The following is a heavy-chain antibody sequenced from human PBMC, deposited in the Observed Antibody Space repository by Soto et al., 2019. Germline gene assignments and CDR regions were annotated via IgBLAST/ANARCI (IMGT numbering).Heavy chain of an antibody. D-gene: IGHD2-21*02. Sequence: SETLSLTCTVSGGSISSYYWSWIRQPPGKGLEWIGYIYYSGSTNYNPSLKSRVTISVDTSKNQFSLKLSSVTAADTAVYYCARGPDFFDYWGQGTLVTVSS. J-gene: IGHJ4*02. CDR2: IYYSGST. CDR3: ARGPDFFDY. V-gene: IGHV4-59*01. CDR1: GGSISSYY.